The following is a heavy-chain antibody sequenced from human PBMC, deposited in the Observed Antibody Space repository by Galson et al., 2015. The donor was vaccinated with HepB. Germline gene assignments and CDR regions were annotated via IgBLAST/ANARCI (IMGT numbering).Heavy chain of an antibody. D-gene: IGHD6-6*01. CDR3: AKSLSSRIRHYYYGMDV. J-gene: IGHJ6*02. CDR2: ISGSGGST. V-gene: IGHV3-23*01. Sequence: SLRLSCAASGFTFSSYAKSWVRQAPGKGLEWVSAISGSGGSTYYADSGKGRFTISRDNSKNTLYLQMNSLRAEDTAVYYCAKSLSSRIRHYYYGMDVWGQETTVTVS. CDR1: GFTFSSYA.